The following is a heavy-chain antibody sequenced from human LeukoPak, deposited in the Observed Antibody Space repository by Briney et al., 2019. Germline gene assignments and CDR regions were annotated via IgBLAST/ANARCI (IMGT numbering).Heavy chain of an antibody. CDR3: AIRFGRLEAGGTPFDS. CDR2: IYHSGTS. J-gene: IGHJ4*02. CDR1: SASISTYY. Sequence: PSETLSLTCTVSSASISTYYWSWIRQPPGKGLEWIGYIYHSGTSNYNPSLKSRVTMSVDRSKKQFSLKLTSVTAADTALYYCAIRFGRLEAGGTPFDSWGQGTLVTVSS. D-gene: IGHD6-13*01. V-gene: IGHV4-59*12.